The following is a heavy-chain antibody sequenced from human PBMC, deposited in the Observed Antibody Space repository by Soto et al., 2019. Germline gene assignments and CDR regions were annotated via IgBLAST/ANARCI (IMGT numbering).Heavy chain of an antibody. CDR2: ISYDGSNK. V-gene: IGHV3-30-3*01. D-gene: IGHD6-19*01. CDR3: ARGNFISVTSTVDY. CDR1: GLPSRSFP. J-gene: IGHJ4*02. Sequence: GGPLRLSFAPPGLPSRSFPMNWVPQAPGKGLEWVAFISYDGSNKYYADSVKGRFTISRDNSKNTLYLQMNSLRAEDTALFYCARGNFISVTSTVDYWGQGTLVTVSS.